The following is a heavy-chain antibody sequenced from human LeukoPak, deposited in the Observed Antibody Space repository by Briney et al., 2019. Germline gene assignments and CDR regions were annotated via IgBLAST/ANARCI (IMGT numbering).Heavy chain of an antibody. Sequence: SETLSLTCAVSGGSISSSNWWSWVRQPPGKGLEWIGEINHSGSTNYNPSLKSRVTISVDTSKNQFSLKLSSVTAADTAVYYCARKTRAANRYNWFDPWGQGTPVTVSS. J-gene: IGHJ5*02. CDR3: ARKTRAANRYNWFDP. CDR1: GGSISSSNW. D-gene: IGHD2-15*01. V-gene: IGHV4-4*02. CDR2: INHSGST.